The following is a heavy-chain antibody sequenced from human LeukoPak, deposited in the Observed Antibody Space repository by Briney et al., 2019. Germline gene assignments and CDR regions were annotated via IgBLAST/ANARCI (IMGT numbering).Heavy chain of an antibody. Sequence: ASVKVSCKASGYTLTSYGISWVRQAPGQGLEWMGWISAYNGNTNYAQKLQGRVTMTTDTSTSTAYMELRSLRSDDTAVYYCARVGEPILTGYYRVTAIDYWGQGTLVTVSS. CDR3: ARVGEPILTGYYRVTAIDY. J-gene: IGHJ4*02. V-gene: IGHV1-18*01. CDR2: ISAYNGNT. D-gene: IGHD3-9*01. CDR1: GYTLTSYG.